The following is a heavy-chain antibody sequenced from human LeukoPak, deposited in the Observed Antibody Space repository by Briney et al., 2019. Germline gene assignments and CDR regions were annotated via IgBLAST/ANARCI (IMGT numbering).Heavy chain of an antibody. V-gene: IGHV4-61*08. Sequence: SETLSLTCTASGGSISSGGYYWSWIRQHPGKGLEWIGYIYYSGSTDSNPSLKSRVTISVDTSKNQFSLKLRSVTAADTAVYYCARRPRNDILTGTPFDYWGQGILVTVSS. CDR3: ARRPRNDILTGTPFDY. J-gene: IGHJ4*02. D-gene: IGHD3-9*01. CDR1: GGSISSGGYY. CDR2: IYYSGST.